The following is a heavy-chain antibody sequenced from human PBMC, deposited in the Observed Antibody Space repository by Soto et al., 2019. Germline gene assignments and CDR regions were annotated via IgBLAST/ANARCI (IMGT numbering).Heavy chain of an antibody. Sequence: PGGSLRLSCAASGFTFSSYDMHWVRQATGKGLEWVSAIGTAGDTYYPGSVKGRFTISRENAKNSLYLQMNSLRAGDTAVYYCARGARQLWSSNYYYYGMDVWGQGTTVTVSS. V-gene: IGHV3-13*01. D-gene: IGHD5-18*01. CDR3: ARGARQLWSSNYYYYGMDV. CDR2: IGTAGDT. J-gene: IGHJ6*02. CDR1: GFTFSSYD.